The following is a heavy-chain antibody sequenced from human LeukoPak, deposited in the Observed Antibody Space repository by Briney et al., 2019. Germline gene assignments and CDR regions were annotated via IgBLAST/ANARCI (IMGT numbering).Heavy chain of an antibody. D-gene: IGHD2-21*02. Sequence: SETLSLTCTVSGGSISSYYWSWIRQPPGKGLEWIGFIYYSGSTNYNPSLKSRVTISVDTSKNQFSLKLSSVTAADTAVYYCARHYPSSGPLCGGDCYSPYFDYWGQGTLVTVSS. CDR2: IYYSGST. CDR1: GGSISSYY. J-gene: IGHJ4*02. CDR3: ARHYPSSGPLCGGDCYSPYFDY. V-gene: IGHV4-59*08.